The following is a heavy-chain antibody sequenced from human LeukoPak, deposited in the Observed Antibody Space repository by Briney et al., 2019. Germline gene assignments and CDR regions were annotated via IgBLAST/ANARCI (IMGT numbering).Heavy chain of an antibody. CDR3: PRGDGYISALGY. CDR2: IYYSGST. Sequence: PSETLSLTCTVSGGSISSYYWSWIRQPPGKGLEWIGYIYYSGSTNYNPSLKSRVTISVDTSKNQFSLKLSSVTAPDTALYYCPRGDGYISALGYWGQGNLGTVSS. J-gene: IGHJ4*01. CDR1: GGSISSYY. D-gene: IGHD5-24*01. V-gene: IGHV4-59*01.